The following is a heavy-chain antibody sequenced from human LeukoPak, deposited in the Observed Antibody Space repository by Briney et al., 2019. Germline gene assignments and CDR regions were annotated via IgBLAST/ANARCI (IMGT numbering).Heavy chain of an antibody. J-gene: IGHJ4*02. CDR3: ARDGDNWGSSSIDY. CDR2: IWYDGSNK. D-gene: IGHD7-27*01. V-gene: IGHV3-33*01. Sequence: RRSLRLSCAASGFTFSSYGMHWVRQAPGKGLEWVAVIWYDGSNKYYADSVKGRFTISRDNSKNMLYLQMNSLRAEDTAVYYCARDGDNWGSSSIDYWGQGTLVTVSS. CDR1: GFTFSSYG.